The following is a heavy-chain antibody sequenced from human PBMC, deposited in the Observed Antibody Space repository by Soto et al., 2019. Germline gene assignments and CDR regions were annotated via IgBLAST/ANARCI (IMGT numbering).Heavy chain of an antibody. D-gene: IGHD7-27*01. CDR2: IIPVLATT. V-gene: IGHV1-69*13. Sequence: SVKVSCKASAGTFPHYALSWVRQAPGQGLEWIGGIIPVLATTTYAQKFQGRVSIIADESTDTVYMELSSLRSEDTAVYYCACNWGNSLKNWLDPWRQGTLVTVSS. CDR1: AGTFPHYA. J-gene: IGHJ5*02. CDR3: ACNWGNSLKNWLDP.